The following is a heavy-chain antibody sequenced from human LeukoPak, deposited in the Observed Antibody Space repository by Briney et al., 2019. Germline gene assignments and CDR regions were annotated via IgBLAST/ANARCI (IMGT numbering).Heavy chain of an antibody. CDR2: INHSGST. D-gene: IGHD4-23*01. CDR1: GGSFSGYY. Sequence: SETPSLTCAVYGGSFSGYYWSWIRQPPGKGLEWIGEINHSGSTNYNPSLKSRVTISVDTSKNQFSLKLSSVTAADTAVYYCAREVALVGGRTSVGEIDYWGQGTLVTVSS. CDR3: AREVALVGGRTSVGEIDY. V-gene: IGHV4-34*01. J-gene: IGHJ4*02.